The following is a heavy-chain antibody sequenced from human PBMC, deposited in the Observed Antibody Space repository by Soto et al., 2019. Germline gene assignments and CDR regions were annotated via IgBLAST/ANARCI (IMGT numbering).Heavy chain of an antibody. CDR2: IWSDGSSK. CDR3: ARDGLQLWSPFFDY. D-gene: IGHD5-18*01. V-gene: IGHV3-33*08. Sequence: GGSLRLSCAVSGFTFSSYSMNWVRQAPGKGLEWVAVIWSDGSSKYYADSVKGRFTISRDNSKNTLYLQMNSLRAEDTAVYYCARDGLQLWSPFFDYWGQGTLVTVSS. CDR1: GFTFSSYS. J-gene: IGHJ4*02.